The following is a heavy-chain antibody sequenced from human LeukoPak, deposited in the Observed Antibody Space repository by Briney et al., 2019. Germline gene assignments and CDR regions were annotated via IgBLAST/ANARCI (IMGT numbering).Heavy chain of an antibody. J-gene: IGHJ4*02. D-gene: IGHD6-19*01. CDR3: AKDRIGIAVAGTFDY. CDR2: ISGSGGGT. V-gene: IGHV3-23*01. Sequence: PGGSLRLSCAASGFTFSSYAMSWVRQAPGKGLEWVSAISGSGGGTYYADSVKGRFTISRDNSKNTLYLQMNSLRAEDTAVYYCAKDRIGIAVAGTFDYWGQGTLVTVSS. CDR1: GFTFSSYA.